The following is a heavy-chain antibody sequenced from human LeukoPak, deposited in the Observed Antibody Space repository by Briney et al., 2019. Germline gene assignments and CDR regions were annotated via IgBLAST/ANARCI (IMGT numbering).Heavy chain of an antibody. CDR3: ARGLESSGWYGMDV. J-gene: IGHJ6*02. Sequence: ASVKVSCKTSGYTFIRYYIHWVRQAPGQGLEWMGLINTSGATTRYGQKFKGRVTATRDTSTSTVYMEMSSLNSEDTAVYYCARGLESSGWYGMDVWGQGTTIIVSS. D-gene: IGHD6-19*01. CDR1: GYTFIRYY. V-gene: IGHV1-46*01. CDR2: INTSGATT.